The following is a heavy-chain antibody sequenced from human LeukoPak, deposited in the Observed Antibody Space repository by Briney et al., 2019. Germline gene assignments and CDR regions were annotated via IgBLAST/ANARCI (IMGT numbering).Heavy chain of an antibody. CDR1: GGSISSSSYY. V-gene: IGHV4-39*07. J-gene: IGHJ4*02. CDR3: ARVGVGSSWYPHYFDY. CDR2: IYYSGST. Sequence: SETLSLTCTVSGGSISSSSYYWGWIRQPPGKGLEWIGSIYYSGSTYYNPSLKSRVTISVDTSKNQFSLKLSSVTAADTAVYYCARVGVGSSWYPHYFDYWGQGTLVTVSS. D-gene: IGHD6-13*01.